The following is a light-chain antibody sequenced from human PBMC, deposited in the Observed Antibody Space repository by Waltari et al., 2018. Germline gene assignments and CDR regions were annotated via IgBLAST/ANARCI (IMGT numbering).Light chain of an antibody. Sequence: EIVLTQSPGTLALSPGERATLFCRASQSVSSNYLAWYQQKLGQAPSLLIDGASNRATGIPDSFSGIVSGTDFTLPITRLEPEDFAVYYCQEFGTSGFTFGPGPKVDV. V-gene: IGKV3-20*01. J-gene: IGKJ3*01. CDR2: GAS. CDR3: QEFGTSGFT. CDR1: QSVSSNY.